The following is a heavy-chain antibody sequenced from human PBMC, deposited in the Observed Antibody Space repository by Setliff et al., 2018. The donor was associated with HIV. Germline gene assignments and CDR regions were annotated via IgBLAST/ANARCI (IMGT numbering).Heavy chain of an antibody. D-gene: IGHD2-8*02. CDR1: GGSISSANYY. CDR2: IYYTGNAY. Sequence: NPSETLSLTCTVSGGSISSANYYWSWIRQPPGKGLEWIGYIYYTGNAYYYDRSPKSRTTKTLDTSMHQFSLKLTSGTAAATAVYYCASEVDVVNTSDAFEIWGQGTMVTVSS. V-gene: IGHV4-30-4*08. J-gene: IGHJ3*02. CDR3: ASEVDVVNTSDAFEI.